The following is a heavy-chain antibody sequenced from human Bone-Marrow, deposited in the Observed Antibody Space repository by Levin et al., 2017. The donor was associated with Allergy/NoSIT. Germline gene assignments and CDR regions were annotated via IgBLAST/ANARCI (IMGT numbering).Heavy chain of an antibody. J-gene: IGHJ4*02. CDR1: GDRVSSNSAA. D-gene: IGHD6-19*01. Sequence: SQTLSLTCVISGDRVSSNSAAWTWIRQSPSRGLEWLGRTYYRSKWYNDYAISVKSRITINPDTSKNQFSLQLNSVTPEDTAVYYCARVVAGLGYFEYWGQGTLVTVSS. V-gene: IGHV6-1*01. CDR3: ARVVAGLGYFEY. CDR2: TYYRSKWYN.